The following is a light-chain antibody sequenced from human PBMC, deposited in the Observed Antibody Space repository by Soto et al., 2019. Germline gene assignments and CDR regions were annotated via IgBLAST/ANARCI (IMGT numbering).Light chain of an antibody. CDR3: QQYCTPPLT. J-gene: IGKJ4*01. CDR2: GNS. V-gene: IGKV3-20*01. Sequence: EIVLTQSPGTLSLSPGERATLSCRASQSVGGSYLAWYQQKAGQAPRVIIYGNSSRGTGITDRFSGSGSGTDFTITISRQEPADFAAYYRQQYCTPPLTFGGGTKVELK. CDR1: QSVGGSY.